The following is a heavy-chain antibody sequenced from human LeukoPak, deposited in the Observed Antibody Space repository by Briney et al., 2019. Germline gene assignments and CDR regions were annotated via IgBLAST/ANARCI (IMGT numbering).Heavy chain of an antibody. D-gene: IGHD6-13*01. CDR3: AREVAAAGFDY. Sequence: GGSLRLSYAASGFTFSDYYMSWIRQAPGKGLEWVSYISSSSSYTNYADSVKGRFTISRDNAKNSLYLQMNSLRAEDTAVYYCAREVAAAGFDYWGQGTLVTVSS. CDR1: GFTFSDYY. CDR2: ISSSSSYT. V-gene: IGHV3-11*05. J-gene: IGHJ4*02.